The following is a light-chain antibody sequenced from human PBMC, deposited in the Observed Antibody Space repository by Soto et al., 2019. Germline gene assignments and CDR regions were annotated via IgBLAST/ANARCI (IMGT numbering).Light chain of an antibody. J-gene: IGKJ4*01. V-gene: IGKV1-33*01. CDR3: QQYDAFPLT. Sequence: DIQMTQSPSSLSASVGDRVTITCQAGQDITNYLNWFQQKPGKSPKLLIDDASNLATGVPSRFSGSGSGTDVTFTISGVQPEDIATYYCQQYDAFPLTFGGGTKVEIK. CDR1: QDITNY. CDR2: DAS.